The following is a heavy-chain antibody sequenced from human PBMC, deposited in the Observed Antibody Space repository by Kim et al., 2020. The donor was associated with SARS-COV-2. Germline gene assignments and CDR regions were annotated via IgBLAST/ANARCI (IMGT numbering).Heavy chain of an antibody. CDR1: GFTFSSYA. D-gene: IGHD3-3*01. J-gene: IGHJ6*02. V-gene: IGHV3-23*01. CDR3: AKDGGHRERFYPPYYYYGMDV. CDR2: ISGSGGST. Sequence: GGSLRLSCAASGFTFSSYAMSWVRQAPGKGLEWVSAISGSGGSTYYADSVKGRFTISRDNSKNTLYLQMNSLRAEDTAVYYCAKDGGHRERFYPPYYYYGMDVWGQGTTVTVSS.